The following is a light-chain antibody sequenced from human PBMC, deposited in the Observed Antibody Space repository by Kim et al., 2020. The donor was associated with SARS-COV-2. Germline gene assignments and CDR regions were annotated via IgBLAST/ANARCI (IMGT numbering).Light chain of an antibody. CDR2: AAS. CDR3: QQYNKWPLT. Sequence: SVSPGESATRSCRASQSVSSNLAWYQQKPGQAPRLLFYAASTRATGTPARFSGSGSGTEFTLTISSLQSEDFAVYSCQQYNKWPLTFGGGTKVEI. CDR1: QSVSSN. J-gene: IGKJ4*01. V-gene: IGKV3-15*01.